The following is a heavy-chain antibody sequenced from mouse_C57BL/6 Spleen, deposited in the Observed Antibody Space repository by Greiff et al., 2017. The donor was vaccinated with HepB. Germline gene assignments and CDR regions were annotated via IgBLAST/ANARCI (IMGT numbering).Heavy chain of an antibody. CDR3: ARSYDGPGFAY. CDR1: GYAFSSSW. Sequence: QVQLQQSGPELVKPGASVKISCKASGYAFSSSWMNWVKQRPGKGLEWIGRIYPGDGDTNYNGKFKGKATLTADKSSSTAYMQLSSLTSEDSAVYFCARSYDGPGFAYWGQGTLVTVSA. V-gene: IGHV1-82*01. D-gene: IGHD2-3*01. J-gene: IGHJ3*01. CDR2: IYPGDGDT.